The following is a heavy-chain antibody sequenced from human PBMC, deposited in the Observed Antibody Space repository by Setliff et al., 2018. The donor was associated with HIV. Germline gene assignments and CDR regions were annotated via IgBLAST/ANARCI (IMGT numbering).Heavy chain of an antibody. CDR2: ISGSGSGV. D-gene: IGHD3-16*01. J-gene: IGHJ4*02. V-gene: IGHV3-48*01. CDR1: GFTFSSYS. CDR3: ARDLIWGFDY. Sequence: GGSLRLSCAASGFTFSSYSMNWVRQSPGKGLEWVSYISGSGSGVDYADSVKGRFTVSRDNARSSLYLQLNSLRGEDTAVYYCARDLIWGFDYWGQGTLVTVSS.